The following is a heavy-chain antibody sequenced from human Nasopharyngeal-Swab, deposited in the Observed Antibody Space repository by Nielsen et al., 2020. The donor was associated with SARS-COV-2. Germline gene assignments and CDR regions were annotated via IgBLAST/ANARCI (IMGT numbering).Heavy chain of an antibody. J-gene: IGHJ4*02. CDR1: GGSFSGYY. CDR3: ARGRSRSRYCSSTSCYHFDY. D-gene: IGHD2-2*01. Sequence: SETLSLTCAVYGGSFSGYYWSWIRQPPGKGLEWIGEINHSGSTNYIPSLKSRVTISVDTSKNQFSLKLSSVTAADTAVYYCARGRSRSRYCSSTSCYHFDYWGQGTLVTVSS. CDR2: INHSGST. V-gene: IGHV4-34*01.